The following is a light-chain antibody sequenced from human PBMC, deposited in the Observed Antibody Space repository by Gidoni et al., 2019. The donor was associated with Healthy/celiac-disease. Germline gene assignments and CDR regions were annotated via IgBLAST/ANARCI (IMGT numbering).Light chain of an antibody. V-gene: IGKV3-20*01. J-gene: IGKJ5*01. CDR2: GAS. CDR3: QQYGSSLHT. Sequence: EIVLTQPPGTLSLSPGERATLSCRASQSVSSSYLAWYQQKPGQAPRLLIYGASSRATGIPDRFSGSGSGTDFTLTISRLEPEDFAVYYCQQYGSSLHTFGQGTRLEIK. CDR1: QSVSSSY.